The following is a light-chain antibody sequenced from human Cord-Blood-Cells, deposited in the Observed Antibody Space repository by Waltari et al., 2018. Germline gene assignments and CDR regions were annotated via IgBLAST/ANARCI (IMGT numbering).Light chain of an antibody. CDR3: CSYAGSYTWV. J-gene: IGLJ3*02. Sequence: QSALTQPRSVSGSPGQSVTISCTGTSSDVGGYNYVSWYQQHPGKAPKLMIYEVSKRTSGVPDGFSGSKSGNTASPTISGLQAEDEADYYCCSYAGSYTWVFGGGTKLTVL. CDR2: EVS. V-gene: IGLV2-11*01. CDR1: SSDVGGYNY.